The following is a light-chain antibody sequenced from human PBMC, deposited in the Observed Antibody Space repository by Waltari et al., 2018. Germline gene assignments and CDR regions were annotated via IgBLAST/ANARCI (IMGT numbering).Light chain of an antibody. CDR3: QTGGHGTWV. J-gene: IGLJ3*02. V-gene: IGLV4-69*01. CDR1: SGHTTNI. Sequence: QLVLTQSPSASASLGASVKLTCTLSSGHTTNIIAWLQQKPEKGPRYLMKVNSDGSHNKGVEIPARFSGSSSGAERYLTISSRQSEDEADYYCQTGGHGTWVFGGGTRLTVL. CDR2: VNSDGSH.